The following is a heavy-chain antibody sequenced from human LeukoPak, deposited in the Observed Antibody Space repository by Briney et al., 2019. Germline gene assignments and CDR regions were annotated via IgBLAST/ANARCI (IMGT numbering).Heavy chain of an antibody. CDR1: GGTFSSYA. V-gene: IGHV1-69*13. CDR2: IIPIFGTA. Sequence: ASVEVSCKASGGTFSSYAISWVRQAPGQGLEWMGGIIPIFGTANYAQKFQGRVTITADESTSTAYMELSSLRSEDTAVYYCARDTYYYGSGSYSSPPYYFDYWGQGTLVTVSS. D-gene: IGHD3-10*01. J-gene: IGHJ4*02. CDR3: ARDTYYYGSGSYSSPPYYFDY.